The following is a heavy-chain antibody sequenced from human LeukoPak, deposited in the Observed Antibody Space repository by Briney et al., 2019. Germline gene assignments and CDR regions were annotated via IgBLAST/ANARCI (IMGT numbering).Heavy chain of an antibody. CDR3: ATNDYYGSGSSYDY. Sequence: GGSLRLSCAASGFTFSDYYMSWIRQAPGKGLEWVSYISSSGSTIYYADSVKGRFTISRDNAKNSLYLQMNSLRAEDTAVYYCATNDYYGSGSSYDYWGQGTLVTVSS. V-gene: IGHV3-11*04. CDR1: GFTFSDYY. CDR2: ISSSGSTI. J-gene: IGHJ4*02. D-gene: IGHD3-10*01.